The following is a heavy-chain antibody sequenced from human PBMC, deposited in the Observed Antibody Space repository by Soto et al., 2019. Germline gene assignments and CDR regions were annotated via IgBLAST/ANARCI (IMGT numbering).Heavy chain of an antibody. D-gene: IGHD3-9*01. J-gene: IGHJ4*02. Sequence: EVQLVESGGGLVQPGGSLRLSCAASGFTFSRYWMSWVRQAPGKGLEWVANIKQDGSEKHYVDSVKGRINISRDNAKNSLYLRMNSRRAEYSAVYYCSRSPYFFRGPLDYGGQGTLVTVSS. V-gene: IGHV3-7*03. CDR3: SRSPYFFRGPLDY. CDR1: GFTFSRYW. CDR2: IKQDGSEK.